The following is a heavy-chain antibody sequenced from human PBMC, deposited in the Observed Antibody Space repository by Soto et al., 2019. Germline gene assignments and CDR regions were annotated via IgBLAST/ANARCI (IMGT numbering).Heavy chain of an antibody. D-gene: IGHD6-19*01. CDR1: GGSFSGYY. CDR2: INHSGST. Sequence: PSETLSLTCAVYGGSFSGYYWSWIRQPPGKGLEWIGEINHSGSTDYNPSLKSRVTISVDTSKNQFSLKLSSVTAADTAVYYCARSPSVAGTFGNWFDPWGQGTLVTVSS. CDR3: ARSPSVAGTFGNWFDP. V-gene: IGHV4-34*01. J-gene: IGHJ5*02.